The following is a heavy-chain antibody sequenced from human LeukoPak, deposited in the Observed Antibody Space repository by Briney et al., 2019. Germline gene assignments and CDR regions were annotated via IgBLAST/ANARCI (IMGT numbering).Heavy chain of an antibody. CDR3: AKDLWQWLAPPYNWFDP. V-gene: IGHV3-30*18. D-gene: IGHD6-19*01. CDR2: ISYDGSNT. CDR1: GFTFSSYG. Sequence: GRSLRLSCSASGFTFSSYGMHWVRQAPGKGRVWVAVISYDGSNTYYADSVKGRFTISRDNSKDTLYLQMNSLRAEDTAVYYCAKDLWQWLAPPYNWFDPWGQGTLVTVSS. J-gene: IGHJ5*02.